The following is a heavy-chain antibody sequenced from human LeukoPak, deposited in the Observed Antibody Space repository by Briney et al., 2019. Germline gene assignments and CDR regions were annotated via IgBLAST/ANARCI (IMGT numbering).Heavy chain of an antibody. CDR2: IYYSGST. CDR3: ALSRGPRYYFDY. J-gene: IGHJ4*02. V-gene: IGHV4-59*01. CDR1: GGSISSYY. D-gene: IGHD3-10*01. Sequence: SETLSLTYTVSGGSISSYYWSWIRQPPGKGLEWIGYIYYSGSTNYNPSLKSRVTISVDTSKIQFSLKLSSVTAADTAVYYCALSRGPRYYFDYWGQGTLVTVSS.